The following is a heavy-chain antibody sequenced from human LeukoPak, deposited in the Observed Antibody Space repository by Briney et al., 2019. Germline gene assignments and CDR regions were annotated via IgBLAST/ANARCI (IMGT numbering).Heavy chain of an antibody. CDR3: ARDYRRASGTYDC. Sequence: PGGSLRLSCAASGFTFSSYSMNWVRQTPGTGLEGVSSISSSSSYIYYADSVKGRFTISRDNAKNSLSLQMNSLRAEDTAVYYCARDYRRASGTYDCWGQGTLVTVSS. CDR2: ISSSSSYI. V-gene: IGHV3-21*01. CDR1: GFTFSSYS. D-gene: IGHD1-26*01. J-gene: IGHJ4*02.